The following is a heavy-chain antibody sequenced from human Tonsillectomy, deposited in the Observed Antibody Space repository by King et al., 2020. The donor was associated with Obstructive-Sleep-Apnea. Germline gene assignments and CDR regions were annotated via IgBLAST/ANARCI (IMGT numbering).Heavy chain of an antibody. V-gene: IGHV3-48*04. Sequence: QLVQSGGDLVQPGGSLRLSCAASGFTFSAYSVNWLRQAPGKGLEWISYLSSTFSTIYYADSVKGRFTISRDNAKNSLYLQMNSLRAEDTAVYYCARGRASYYVADHWGQGTRVTVSS. J-gene: IGHJ4*02. D-gene: IGHD1-26*01. CDR3: ARGRASYYVADH. CDR2: LSSTFSTI. CDR1: GFTFSAYS.